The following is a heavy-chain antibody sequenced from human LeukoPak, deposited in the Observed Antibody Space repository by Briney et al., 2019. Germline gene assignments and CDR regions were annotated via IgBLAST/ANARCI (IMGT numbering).Heavy chain of an antibody. V-gene: IGHV4-59*08. CDR3: ARAPPGGLDY. J-gene: IGHJ4*02. CDR2: IYYTGSA. Sequence: SETLSLTCTVSGAPITRYYWSWIRQPPGKGLEWIGYIYYTGSANYNPSLKSRVSISVDTSKNQFSLRLSSVTAADTAVYYCARAPPGGLDYWGQGTLVTVSS. CDR1: GAPITRYY. D-gene: IGHD4-23*01.